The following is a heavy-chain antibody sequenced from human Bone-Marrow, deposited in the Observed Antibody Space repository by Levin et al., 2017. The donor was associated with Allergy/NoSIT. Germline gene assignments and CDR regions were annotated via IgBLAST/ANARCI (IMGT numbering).Heavy chain of an antibody. CDR2: IYHSGST. CDR1: GGSISSSNW. J-gene: IGHJ3*02. CDR3: ARRNSSWVVFAFDM. Sequence: SCAVSGGSISSSNWWNWVRQSPGGGLEWIGEIYHSGSTNYNPSLKNRIFISVDKSRNQFSLRLNSVTAGDTALYYCARRNSSWVVFAFDMWGQGTLVTVSS. V-gene: IGHV4-4*02. D-gene: IGHD2-8*02.